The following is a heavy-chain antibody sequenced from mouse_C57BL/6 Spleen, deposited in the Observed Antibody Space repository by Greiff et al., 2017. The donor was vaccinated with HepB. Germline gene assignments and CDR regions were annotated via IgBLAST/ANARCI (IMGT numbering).Heavy chain of an antibody. CDR2: INYDGSST. J-gene: IGHJ3*01. Sequence: EVQLVESEGGLVQPGSSMKLSCTASGFTFSDYYMARVRQVPEKGLEWVANINYDGSSTYYLDSLKSRFIISRDNAKNILYLQMSSLKSEDTATYYCAREDYGGFAYWGQGTLVTVSA. CDR1: GFTFSDYY. D-gene: IGHD1-1*02. V-gene: IGHV5-16*01. CDR3: AREDYGGFAY.